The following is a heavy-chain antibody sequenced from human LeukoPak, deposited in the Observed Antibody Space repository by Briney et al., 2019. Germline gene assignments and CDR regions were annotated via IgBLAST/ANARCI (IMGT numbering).Heavy chain of an antibody. Sequence: GGSLRLSCAASGFTFSSYWMHWVRQAPAKGLEWVSRINSDGSSTSYADSVKGRFTISRDNAKNTLYLQMNSLRAEDTAVYYCEVSPAATSYYYGMDVRGQGTTVTVSS. CDR3: EVSPAATSYYYGMDV. CDR2: INSDGSST. CDR1: GFTFSSYW. V-gene: IGHV3-74*01. J-gene: IGHJ6*02. D-gene: IGHD2-2*01.